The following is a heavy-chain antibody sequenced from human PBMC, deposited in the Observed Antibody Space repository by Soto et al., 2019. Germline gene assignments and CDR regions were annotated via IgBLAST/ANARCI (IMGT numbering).Heavy chain of an antibody. CDR1: GGSISSGGYY. J-gene: IGHJ3*02. D-gene: IGHD6-6*01. CDR2: IYYSGST. V-gene: IGHV4-31*03. Sequence: SETLSLTCTVSGGSISSGGYYWSWIRQHPGKGLEWIGYIYYSGSTYYNPSLKSRVTISVDTSKNQFSLKLSSVTAADTAVYYCARDRGSSSSGGAFDIWGQGTMVTVSS. CDR3: ARDRGSSSSGGAFDI.